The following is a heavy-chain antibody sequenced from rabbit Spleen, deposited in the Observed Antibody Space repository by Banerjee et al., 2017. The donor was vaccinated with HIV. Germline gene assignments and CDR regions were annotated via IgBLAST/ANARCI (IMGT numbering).Heavy chain of an antibody. CDR1: GFSFSSSYY. Sequence: QEQLVESGGGLVQPEGSLTLTCTASGFSFSSSYYMCWVRQAPGKGLEWIGCIGTTSGTTWYASWAKGRFTISKTSSITMTLQMTSLTVADTATYFCARILVFSGSSYPYNLWGQGTLVTVS. CDR3: ARILVFSGSSYPYNL. D-gene: IGHD8-1*01. CDR2: IGTTSGTT. V-gene: IGHV1S45*01. J-gene: IGHJ4*01.